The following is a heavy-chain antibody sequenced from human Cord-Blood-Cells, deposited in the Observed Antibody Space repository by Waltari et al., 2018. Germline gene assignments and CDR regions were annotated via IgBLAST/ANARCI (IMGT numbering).Heavy chain of an antibody. V-gene: IGHV3-30*18. CDR1: GFTFSSYG. Sequence: QVQLVESGGGVVQPGRSLRLSCAASGFTFSSYGMPWVRQAPGKGLEWVAVISYDGSNKYYADSVKGRFTISRDNSKNTLYLQMNGLRAEDTAVYYCAKAPRGWYMGGWFDPWGQGTLVTVSS. D-gene: IGHD6-19*01. CDR3: AKAPRGWYMGGWFDP. J-gene: IGHJ5*02. CDR2: ISYDGSNK.